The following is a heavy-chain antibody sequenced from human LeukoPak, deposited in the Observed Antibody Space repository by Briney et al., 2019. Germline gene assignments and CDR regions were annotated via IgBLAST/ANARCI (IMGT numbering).Heavy chain of an antibody. CDR2: INSDGSST. Sequence: GGSLRLSCAASGFTFSSYAMSWVRQAPGKGLVWVSRINSDGSSTSYADSVKGRLTISRDNAKNSLYLQMNSLRAEDTAVYYCAREVAAAGFNWFDPWGQGTLVTVSS. CDR1: GFTFSSYA. CDR3: AREVAAAGFNWFDP. D-gene: IGHD6-13*01. V-gene: IGHV3-74*01. J-gene: IGHJ5*02.